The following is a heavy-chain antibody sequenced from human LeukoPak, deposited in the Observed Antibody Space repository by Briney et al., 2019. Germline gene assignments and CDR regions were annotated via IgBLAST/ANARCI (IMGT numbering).Heavy chain of an antibody. D-gene: IGHD2-2*01. Sequence: ASVKVSCKASGYTFANYGITWVRQAPGQGLEWMGWISAYHGITNYAQKLQGRVTMTTDTSTSTAYMELRSLRSDDTAVFHCARDLALYCSTTSCQDAFDIWGQGTMVTVSS. CDR2: ISAYHGIT. V-gene: IGHV1-18*01. CDR1: GYTFANYG. CDR3: ARDLALYCSTTSCQDAFDI. J-gene: IGHJ3*02.